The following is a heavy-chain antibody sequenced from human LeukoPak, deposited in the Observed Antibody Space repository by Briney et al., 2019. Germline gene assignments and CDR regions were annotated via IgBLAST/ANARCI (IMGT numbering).Heavy chain of an antibody. CDR3: ANDIAPRLGSSFLMDV. CDR2: ISYDGSNK. CDR1: GFTFSSYG. V-gene: IGHV3-30*18. J-gene: IGHJ6*04. D-gene: IGHD6-13*01. Sequence: GGSLRLSCAASGFTFSSYGMHWVRQAPGKGLKWVAVISYDGSNKYYADSVKGRFTISRDNSKNTLYLQMNSLRAEDTAVYYCANDIAPRLGSSFLMDVWGKGTTVTVSS.